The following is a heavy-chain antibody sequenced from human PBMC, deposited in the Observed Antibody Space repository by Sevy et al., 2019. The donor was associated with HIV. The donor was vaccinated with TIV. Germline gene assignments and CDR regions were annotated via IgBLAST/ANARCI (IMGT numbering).Heavy chain of an antibody. CDR3: ARRYFDL. CDR1: GFTFDDYW. J-gene: IGHJ4*02. V-gene: IGHV3-7*01. CDR2: IRQDGNEL. Sequence: GVSLRLSCAASGFTFDDYWMQWVRQAPGQGLEWVANIRQDGNELYYADSVKGRFTISRDNAKESLFLKMTKLRVEETAIYYCARRYFDLWGQGTLVTVSS.